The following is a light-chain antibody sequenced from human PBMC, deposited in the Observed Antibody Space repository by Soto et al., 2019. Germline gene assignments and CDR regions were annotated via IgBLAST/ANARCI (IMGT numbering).Light chain of an antibody. Sequence: EIVLTQSPGTLSLSPGERATLSCRASQSVSSRLAWYQQRPGQAPRLLISGASSRATGIPDRFSGSGSGTDFTLTISRLEPEDFALYYCQHYAQNSPITFGQGTRLEIK. V-gene: IGKV3-20*01. CDR3: QHYAQNSPIT. J-gene: IGKJ5*01. CDR1: QSVSSR. CDR2: GAS.